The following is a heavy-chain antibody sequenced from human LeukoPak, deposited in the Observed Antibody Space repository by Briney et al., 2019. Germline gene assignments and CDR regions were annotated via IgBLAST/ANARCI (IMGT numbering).Heavy chain of an antibody. CDR1: GLNFRKSW. CDR3: TNWGDTWGLDY. D-gene: IGHD7-27*01. V-gene: IGHV3-7*01. CDR2: IKDDGSEK. Sequence: GGSLRLSCAASGLNFRKSWMTWVRQAPGRGLEWVANIKDDGSEKYYVDSVKGRFTISRDNAKNSLYLQMNSLSAEDTAVYFCTNWGDTWGLDYWGQGTLVTVSS. J-gene: IGHJ4*02.